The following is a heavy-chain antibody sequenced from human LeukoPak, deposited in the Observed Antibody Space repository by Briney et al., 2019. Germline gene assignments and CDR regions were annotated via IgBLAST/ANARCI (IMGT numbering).Heavy chain of an antibody. CDR2: ISSSSTYT. CDR1: GFTFSDYY. Sequence: GGSLRLSCAASGFTFSDYYMSWIRQAPGQGLEWLSYISSSSTYTNYADSVKGRFSISRDNAKNSVYLQMNSLRAEDTAVYYCAKGYSYGHFWGQRTLVTVSS. CDR3: AKGYSYGHF. J-gene: IGHJ4*02. D-gene: IGHD5-18*01. V-gene: IGHV3-11*03.